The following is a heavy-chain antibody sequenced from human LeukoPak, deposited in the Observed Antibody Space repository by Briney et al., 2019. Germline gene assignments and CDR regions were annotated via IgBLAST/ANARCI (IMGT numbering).Heavy chain of an antibody. D-gene: IGHD6-13*01. CDR1: GFTFSRSA. Sequence: PGGSLRLSCAASGFTFSRSAMTWVRQGPGTGLEFVASIIYSGGATYYADSVKGRFTISRDNSKNTLYLQMNSLRAEDTALYYCAKGGGSSSWTNLDYWGQGTLVTVSS. CDR2: IIYSGGAT. CDR3: AKGGGSSSWTNLDY. V-gene: IGHV3-23*01. J-gene: IGHJ4*02.